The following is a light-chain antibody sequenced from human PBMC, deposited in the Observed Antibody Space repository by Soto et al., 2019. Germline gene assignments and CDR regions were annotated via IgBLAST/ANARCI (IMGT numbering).Light chain of an antibody. Sequence: EIVLTQSPGTLSLSPGERATLSCRASQSVISNYLAWYQQKPGQAPRLLIYGASSRATGIPDRFSGSGSGTDFSLTISRLEPEDFAVYYCQQYGGSPRFTFGQGTKLEIK. V-gene: IGKV3-20*01. CDR2: GAS. CDR3: QQYGGSPRFT. CDR1: QSVISNY. J-gene: IGKJ2*01.